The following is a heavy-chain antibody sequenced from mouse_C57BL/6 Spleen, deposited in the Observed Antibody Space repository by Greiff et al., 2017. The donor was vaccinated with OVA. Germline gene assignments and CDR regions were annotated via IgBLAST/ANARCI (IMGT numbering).Heavy chain of an antibody. CDR3: DLIYYYGSSSFDD. V-gene: IGHV14-2*01. CDR1: GFNIKDYY. CDR2: IDPEDGET. J-gene: IGHJ2*01. D-gene: IGHD1-1*01. Sequence: EVQLQQSGAELVKPGASVKLSCTASGFNIKDYYMHWVKQRTEQGLEWIGRIDPEDGETKDAPKFQGKATITADTSSNTAYLQLSSLTSEDTAVYYCDLIYYYGSSSFDDWGQGTTLTVSS.